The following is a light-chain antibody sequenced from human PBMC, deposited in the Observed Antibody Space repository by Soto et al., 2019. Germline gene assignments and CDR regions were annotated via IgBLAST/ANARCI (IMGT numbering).Light chain of an antibody. CDR1: QSVSNNN. CDR3: HHYGSSPRT. Sequence: EIVLTQSPGTLSLSPGERATLSCRASQSVSNNNFAWYRQKPGQAPRLLIYGVSSRATGIPDRFSGSGSGTDFTLTISRLEPEDFAAYYCHHYGSSPRTFGQGTKVDIK. CDR2: GVS. J-gene: IGKJ1*01. V-gene: IGKV3-20*01.